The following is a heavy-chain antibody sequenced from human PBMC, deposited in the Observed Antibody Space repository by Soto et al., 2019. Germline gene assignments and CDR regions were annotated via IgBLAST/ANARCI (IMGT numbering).Heavy chain of an antibody. CDR2: ISHSEST. D-gene: IGHD4-17*01. CDR1: GGSFSGYF. Sequence: QVQLQQWGAGLLKPSETLSLTCAVYGGSFSGYFWTWIRQPPGKGLEWIGEISHSESTNYNPSLKTRVTISLDTSKNQFSLKLSSVTAADTAVYSCARYGGSNGDSPCWYFDHWGRGTLVTVSS. J-gene: IGHJ2*01. CDR3: ARYGGSNGDSPCWYFDH. V-gene: IGHV4-34*01.